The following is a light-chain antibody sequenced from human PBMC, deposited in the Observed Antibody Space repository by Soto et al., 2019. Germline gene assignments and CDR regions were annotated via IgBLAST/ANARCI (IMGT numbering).Light chain of an antibody. CDR2: EVS. Sequence: QSALTQPPSASGSPGQSVTISCTGTSSDVGGYNYVSWYQQHPGKAPKLMIYEVSKRPSGVPDRFSGSKSGNTASLTVSGLQAEDAADYYCSSYAGSKNWVFGGGTKRPVL. CDR3: SSYAGSKNWV. CDR1: SSDVGGYNY. V-gene: IGLV2-8*01. J-gene: IGLJ3*02.